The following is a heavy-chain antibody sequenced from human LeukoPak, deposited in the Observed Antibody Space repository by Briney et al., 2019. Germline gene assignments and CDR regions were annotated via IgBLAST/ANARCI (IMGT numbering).Heavy chain of an antibody. CDR2: IYHSGST. V-gene: IGHV4-38-2*02. D-gene: IGHD3-10*01. J-gene: IGHJ3*02. Sequence: SETLSLTCTVSGYSIRSGYYWGWIRQPPGKGLEWIGSIYHSGSTYYNPSLKSRVTISVDTSKNQFSLKLRSVTAADTAVYYCARDHATYYYGSGSYRVFDIWGQGTMVTVSS. CDR1: GYSIRSGYY. CDR3: ARDHATYYYGSGSYRVFDI.